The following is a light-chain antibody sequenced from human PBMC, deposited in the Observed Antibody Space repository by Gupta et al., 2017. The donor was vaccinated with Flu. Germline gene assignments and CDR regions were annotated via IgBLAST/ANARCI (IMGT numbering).Light chain of an antibody. CDR3: MQGIDLFT. CDR2: RIS. Sequence: DIVMPKSPLSLSVSLGPPASLSCRSSRSLVHTDGNTYLFWFHQRPGQSPRRLIYRISHRDSGVPDRISGSGSDTDFTLKISVVEAEDVGVYYCMQGIDLFTFGQGTRLEIK. V-gene: IGKV2-30*02. CDR1: RSLVHTDGNTY. J-gene: IGKJ2*01.